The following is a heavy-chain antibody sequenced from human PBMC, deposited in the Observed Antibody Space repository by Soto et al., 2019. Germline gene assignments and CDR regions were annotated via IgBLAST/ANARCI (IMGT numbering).Heavy chain of an antibody. CDR1: GYTFTGYY. D-gene: IGHD3-3*01. CDR3: ARDTLADDFWSGYFFSPKLGGMDV. J-gene: IGHJ6*02. V-gene: IGHV1-2*04. Sequence: ASVKVSCKASGYTFTGYYMHWVRQAPGQGLEWMGWINPNSGGTNYAQKFQGWVTMTKNTLYLQMNSLRAEDTAVYYCARDTLADDFWSGYFFSPKLGGMDVWGQGTTVTVSS. CDR2: INPNSGGT.